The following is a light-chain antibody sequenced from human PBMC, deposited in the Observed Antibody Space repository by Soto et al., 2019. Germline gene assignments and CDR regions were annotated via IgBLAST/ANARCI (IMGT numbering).Light chain of an antibody. CDR1: QDIDKY. CDR3: PDSSDLPNR. V-gene: IGKV1-33*01. J-gene: IGKJ5*01. CDR2: DVS. Sequence: DIQMTQYPSSLSAYVGDRVTITCQAIQDIDKYLNWYQQKPGKAPKLLIDDVSNLETGVPSRFSGSGSGTHFTFTIASLQDEDSALYCCPDSSDLPNRFG.